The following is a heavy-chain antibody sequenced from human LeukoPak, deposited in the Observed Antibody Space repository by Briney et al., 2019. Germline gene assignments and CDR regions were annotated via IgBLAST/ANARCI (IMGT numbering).Heavy chain of an antibody. CDR3: ARAPPTVMFDY. V-gene: IGHV1-2*02. J-gene: IGHJ4*02. D-gene: IGHD4-17*01. CDR2: INPNSGGT. CDR1: GYTFIGYH. Sequence: ASAKVSCKASGYTFIGYHIHWVRQAPGQGLEWMGWINPNSGGTNYAQNFQGRVTMTRDTSISTAYMELSSLRSDDTAVYYCARAPPTVMFDYWGQGTLVTVSS.